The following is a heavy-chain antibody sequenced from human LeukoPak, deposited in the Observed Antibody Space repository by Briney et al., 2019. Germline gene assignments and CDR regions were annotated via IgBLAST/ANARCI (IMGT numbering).Heavy chain of an antibody. CDR2: IYYSGDT. Sequence: ASETLSLTCTVSGASISSYYWSWIRQPPGKGLEWIGYIYYSGDTNYNPSLKSRVTISIDTSKNQFSLKLSSVTAADTAVYYCARDSPYYYDSSGYMDVWGQGTTVTVSS. CDR1: GASISSYY. CDR3: ARDSPYYYDSSGYMDV. J-gene: IGHJ6*02. D-gene: IGHD3-22*01. V-gene: IGHV4-59*01.